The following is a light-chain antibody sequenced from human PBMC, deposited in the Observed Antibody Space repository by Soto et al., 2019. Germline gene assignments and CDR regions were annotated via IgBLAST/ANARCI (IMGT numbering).Light chain of an antibody. CDR1: QGINSW. V-gene: IGKV1-12*01. CDR2: SAS. CDR3: QQANSFPLT. J-gene: IGKJ4*01. Sequence: DIQMTQSPSSVSASVGDRVTITCRASQGINSWLAWYQQQPGKAPKLLIYSASSLQSGVPPRFSGSRSGTDFTLTISSLQPEDFATYYCQQANSFPLTFGGGTKVDIK.